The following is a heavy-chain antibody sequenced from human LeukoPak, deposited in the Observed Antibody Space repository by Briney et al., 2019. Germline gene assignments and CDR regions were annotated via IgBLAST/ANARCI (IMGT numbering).Heavy chain of an antibody. CDR3: AGEDYDFWSGYYSKVNFDY. CDR1: GFTFSSYS. Sequence: GGSLRLSCAASGFTFSSYSMNWVRQAPGKGLEWVSSISSSSSYIYYADSVKGRFTISRDNAKNSLYLQMNSLRAEDTAVYYCAGEDYDFWSGYYSKVNFDYWGQGTLVTVSS. D-gene: IGHD3-3*01. V-gene: IGHV3-21*01. J-gene: IGHJ4*02. CDR2: ISSSSSYI.